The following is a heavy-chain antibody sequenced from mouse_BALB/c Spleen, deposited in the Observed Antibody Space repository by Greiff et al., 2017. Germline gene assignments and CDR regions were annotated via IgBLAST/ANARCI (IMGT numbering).Heavy chain of an antibody. Sequence: EVKLVESGGGLVKPGGSLKLSCAASGFTFSSYAMSWVRQSPEKRLEWVAEISSGGSYTYYPDTVTGRFTISRDNAKNTLYLEMSSLRSEDTAMYYCARVYYDAMDYWGQGTSVTVSS. J-gene: IGHJ4*01. V-gene: IGHV5-9-4*01. D-gene: IGHD2-1*01. CDR1: GFTFSSYA. CDR2: ISSGGSYT. CDR3: ARVYYDAMDY.